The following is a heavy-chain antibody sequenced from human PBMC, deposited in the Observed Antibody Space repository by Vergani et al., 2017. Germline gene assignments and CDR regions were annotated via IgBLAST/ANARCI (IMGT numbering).Heavy chain of an antibody. CDR2: IHSRGKT. CDR1: GYSIGSGFY. Sequence: QVRLEESGPGLVKPSETLSLTCSVSGYSIGSGFYWAWIRQSPGEGLQWLTSIHSRGKTYHNPSLKSRVSVSLDTSKNRFSLNLTSVTATDTAVYYCARDFGGEWYFDLWGRGATVTVSS. J-gene: IGHJ2*01. CDR3: ARDFGGEWYFDL. D-gene: IGHD4-23*01. V-gene: IGHV4-38-2*02.